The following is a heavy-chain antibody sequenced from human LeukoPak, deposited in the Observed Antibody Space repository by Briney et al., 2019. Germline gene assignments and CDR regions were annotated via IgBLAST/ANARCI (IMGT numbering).Heavy chain of an antibody. Sequence: PGGSLRLSCAASGFTLSSYAMNWVRQAPGKGLDWVSVISTSGGTTYYADSVKGRFTISRDNSKNTLYLQMNSLSVEDTAVYYCAKDEVLWFGERAFDIWGHGTMVTASS. CDR3: AKDEVLWFGERAFDI. D-gene: IGHD3-10*01. CDR2: ISTSGGTT. V-gene: IGHV3-23*01. CDR1: GFTLSSYA. J-gene: IGHJ3*02.